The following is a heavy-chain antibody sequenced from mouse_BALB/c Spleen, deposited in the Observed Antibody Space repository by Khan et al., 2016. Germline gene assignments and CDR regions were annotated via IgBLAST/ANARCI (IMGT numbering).Heavy chain of an antibody. Sequence: VQLQQSGAELVRSGALVKLSCTSSGFNIKDYYIHWVRQRPEQGLEWIGWIDPENGDTEYAPKFQGKATMTAHTSSNTASLHLSSLTSEDTAVYYCNAEYGNYDALNYWGQEPRSPSPQ. CDR3: NAEYGNYDALNY. D-gene: IGHD2-1*01. CDR1: GFNIKDYY. V-gene: IGHV14-4*02. CDR2: IDPENGDT. J-gene: IGHJ4*01.